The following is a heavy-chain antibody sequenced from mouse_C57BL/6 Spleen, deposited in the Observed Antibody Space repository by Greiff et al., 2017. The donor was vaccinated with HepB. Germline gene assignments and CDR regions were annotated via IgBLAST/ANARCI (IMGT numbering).Heavy chain of an antibody. CDR3: ARGGHYYGSFDY. V-gene: IGHV1-22*01. CDR2: INPNNGGT. CDR1: GYTFTDYN. Sequence: EVQLQESGPELVKPGASVKMSCKASGYTFTDYNMHWVKQSHGRSLEWIGYINPNNGGTSYNQKFKGKATLTVNKSSSTAYMELRSLTSEDSAVYYCARGGHYYGSFDYWGQGTTLTVSS. D-gene: IGHD1-1*01. J-gene: IGHJ2*01.